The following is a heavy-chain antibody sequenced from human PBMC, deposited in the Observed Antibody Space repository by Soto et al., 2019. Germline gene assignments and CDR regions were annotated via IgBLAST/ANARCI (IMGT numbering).Heavy chain of an antibody. CDR1: GGTFSRLI. J-gene: IGHJ6*02. CDR2: IIPIAGTA. V-gene: IGHV1-69*13. D-gene: IGHD2-21*01. CDR3: AKDMGIGGRPGYYYGMDV. Sequence: SVKVSCKASGGTFSRLIISWVRQAPGQGLEWMGGIIPIAGTANYGQKFQGRVTISADEFTSTVYMELRSLRSDDTAVYFCAKDMGIGGRPGYYYGMDVWGQGTTVTVSS.